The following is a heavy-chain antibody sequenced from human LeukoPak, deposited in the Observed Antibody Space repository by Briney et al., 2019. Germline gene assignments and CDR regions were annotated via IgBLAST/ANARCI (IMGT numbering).Heavy chain of an antibody. CDR1: GYSFRSYW. D-gene: IGHD2-2*01. Sequence: GESLKISCKASGYSFRSYWIGWVRQMPGKGLEWMGIIYPGDSDTRYSPSFQGQVTISADKSINTAYLQWSSLKASDSAIFYCARTVVPAAEAPFDYWGQGTLVTVSS. CDR3: ARTVVPAAEAPFDY. J-gene: IGHJ4*02. V-gene: IGHV5-51*01. CDR2: IYPGDSDT.